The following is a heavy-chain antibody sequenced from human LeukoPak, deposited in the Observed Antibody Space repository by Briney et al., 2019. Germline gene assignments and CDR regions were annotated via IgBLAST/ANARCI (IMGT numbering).Heavy chain of an antibody. D-gene: IGHD2-15*01. V-gene: IGHV4-34*01. CDR1: GGSFSGYR. CDR2: INHSGST. J-gene: IGHJ4*02. CDR3: ARLLGYCSGGSCRPPQDPDDY. Sequence: SETLSLTCAVYGGSFSGYRWSWIRQPPGKGLEWIGEINHSGSTNYNPSLKSRVTISVDTSKNQFSLKLSSVTAADTAVYYCARLLGYCSGGSCRPPQDPDDYWGQGTLVTVSS.